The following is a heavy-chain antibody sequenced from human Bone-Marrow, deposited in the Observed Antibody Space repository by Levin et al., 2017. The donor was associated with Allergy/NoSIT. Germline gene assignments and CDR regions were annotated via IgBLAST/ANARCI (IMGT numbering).Heavy chain of an antibody. Sequence: PSETLSLTCSVSGGSISHNYWTWIRQPPGKGLEWIGFIYYDGNTNYNPSLKSRATISADTSKNQFSLTLTSVTPADPAVYYCARVDWGMRGDTENWFDAWGQGALVIVSS. J-gene: IGHJ5*02. V-gene: IGHV4-59*01. D-gene: IGHD2-21*01. CDR3: ARVDWGMRGDTENWFDA. CDR1: GGSISHNY. CDR2: IYYDGNT.